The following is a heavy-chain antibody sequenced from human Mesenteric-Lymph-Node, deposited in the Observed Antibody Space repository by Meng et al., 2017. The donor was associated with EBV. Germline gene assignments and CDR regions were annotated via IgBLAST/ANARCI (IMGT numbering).Heavy chain of an antibody. D-gene: IGHD1-26*01. V-gene: IGHV7-4-1*02. CDR1: GYTFIGYS. CDR2: ISTSTGNP. Sequence: QGQRVQSGSELKTPEASVKVSCKASGYTFIGYSINWLRQAPGQGLEWMGYISTSTGNPTYAQGFTGRFVFSLDTSVSTAYLQISSLKAEDTAVYYCARDLRSGSYDYWGQGTLVTVSS. CDR3: ARDLRSGSYDY. J-gene: IGHJ4*02.